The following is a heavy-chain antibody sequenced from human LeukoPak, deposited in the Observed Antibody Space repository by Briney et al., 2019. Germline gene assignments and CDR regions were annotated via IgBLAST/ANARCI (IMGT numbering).Heavy chain of an antibody. CDR1: GFTFSSHA. CDR3: ATDLGSSRPNF. CDR2: IKQDGSEK. J-gene: IGHJ4*02. D-gene: IGHD6-13*01. Sequence: PGGSLRLSCAASGFTFSSHAMHWVRQAPGKGLEWVANIKQDGSEKYYVDSAKGRFTISRDNAKNSLYLQMNSLTAEDTAVYYCATDLGSSRPNFWGQGILVTVSS. V-gene: IGHV3-7*01.